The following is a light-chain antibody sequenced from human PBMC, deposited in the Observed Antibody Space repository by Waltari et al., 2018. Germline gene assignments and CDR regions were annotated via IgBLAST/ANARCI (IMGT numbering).Light chain of an antibody. CDR2: NAS. V-gene: IGKV1-5*03. J-gene: IGKJ3*01. CDR1: QSISSW. CDR3: QQYNSYLFT. Sequence: DIQMTQSPSTLSASVGDRVTITCRASQSISSWLAWYQKKPGKAPKLLIYNASSLESGVPSRFSCSGAGTEFTLTISSLQPDDFATYYCQQYNSYLFTFGPGTKVDIK.